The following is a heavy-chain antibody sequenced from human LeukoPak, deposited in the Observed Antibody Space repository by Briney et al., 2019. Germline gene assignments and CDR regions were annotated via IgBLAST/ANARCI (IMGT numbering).Heavy chain of an antibody. J-gene: IGHJ4*02. CDR1: GFTFSDYA. CDR3: AKPGNSFDC. Sequence: GGSLRLSCAASGFTFSDYAMTWVRQAPGKGLEWVSAITRSGSTTYYADSVKGRFTISRDNTKYTLYLQLNSLRAEDTAVYSWAKPGNSFDCWGQGTLVTVSS. CDR2: ITRSGSTT. V-gene: IGHV3-23*01.